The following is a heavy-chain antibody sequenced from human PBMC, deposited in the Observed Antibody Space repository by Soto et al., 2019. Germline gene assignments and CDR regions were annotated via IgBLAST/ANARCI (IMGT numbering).Heavy chain of an antibody. CDR2: MNPNSGNT. J-gene: IGHJ5*02. CDR3: ARGRGALGYSRYDKQYNWFDP. CDR1: GYTFTSYD. D-gene: IGHD5-12*01. V-gene: IGHV1-8*01. Sequence: ASVKVSCKASGYTFTSYDINWVRQATGQGLEWMGWMNPNSGNTGYAQKFQGRVTMTRNTSISTAYMELSSLRSEDTAVYYCARGRGALGYSRYDKQYNWFDPWGQGTLATVSS.